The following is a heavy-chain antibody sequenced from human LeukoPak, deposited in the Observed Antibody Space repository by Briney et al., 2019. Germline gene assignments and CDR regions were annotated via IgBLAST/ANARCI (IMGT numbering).Heavy chain of an antibody. Sequence: GGSLRLSCAASGFTFTSYAMSWVRQAPGEGLEWVSAISGSGGSTYYADSVKGRFTISRDNSKNTLYLQMNSLRAEDTAVYYCANLGPFMLQPFDYWGQGTLVTVSS. V-gene: IGHV3-23*01. CDR3: ANLGPFMLQPFDY. D-gene: IGHD3-16*01. J-gene: IGHJ4*02. CDR1: GFTFTSYA. CDR2: ISGSGGST.